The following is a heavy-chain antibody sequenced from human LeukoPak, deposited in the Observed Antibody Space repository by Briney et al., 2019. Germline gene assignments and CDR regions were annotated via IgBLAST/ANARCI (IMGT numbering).Heavy chain of an antibody. CDR3: VGELLPYYGMDV. J-gene: IGHJ6*02. D-gene: IGHD3-10*01. V-gene: IGHV3-23*01. CDR2: ISGSGGST. CDR1: GFTFSSYG. Sequence: GGSLRLSCAASGFTFSSYGMNWVRQAPGKGLEWVSAISGSGGSTYYADSVKGRFTISRDNSKNTLYLQMNSLRAEDTAVYYSVGELLPYYGMDVWGQGTTVTVSS.